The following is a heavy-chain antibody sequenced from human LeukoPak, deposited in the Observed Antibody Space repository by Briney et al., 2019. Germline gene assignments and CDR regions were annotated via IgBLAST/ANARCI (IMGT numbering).Heavy chain of an antibody. CDR2: ISWNSGSI. D-gene: IGHD6-13*01. Sequence: GGSLRLSRAASGFTFDDYAMHWVRQAPGKGLEWVSGISWNSGSIGYADSVKGRFTISRDNAKNSLYLQMNSLRAEDTALYYCAKAPLGIAAPQYFQHWGQGTLVTVSS. CDR1: GFTFDDYA. J-gene: IGHJ1*01. CDR3: AKAPLGIAAPQYFQH. V-gene: IGHV3-9*01.